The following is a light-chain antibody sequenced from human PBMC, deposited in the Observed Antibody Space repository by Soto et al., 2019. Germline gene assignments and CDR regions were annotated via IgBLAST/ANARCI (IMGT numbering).Light chain of an antibody. Sequence: EFVLTQSPGTLSLSPCERATLSCRASQSLANSFIAWYQQKPGQAPRLLIYDTSSRASGIPDRSSGSGSGTDFTLTISRLETEDFAVFYCQQYGTSEIIFGQGTRLEIK. CDR2: DTS. V-gene: IGKV3-20*01. CDR3: QQYGTSEII. J-gene: IGKJ5*01. CDR1: QSLANSF.